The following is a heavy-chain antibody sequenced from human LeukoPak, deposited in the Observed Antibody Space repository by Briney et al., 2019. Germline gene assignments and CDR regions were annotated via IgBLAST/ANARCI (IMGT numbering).Heavy chain of an antibody. CDR3: ARSRRYCSSTSCYSWFDP. V-gene: IGHV1-2*02. CDR1: GYTFTGYY. CDR2: INPNSGGT. J-gene: IGHJ5*02. Sequence: VASVKVSCKASGYTFTGYYMHWVRQAPGQGLEWMGWINPNSGGTNYAQKFQGGVTMTRDTSISTAYMELSRLRSDDTAVYYCARSRRYCSSTSCYSWFDPWGQGTLVTVSS. D-gene: IGHD2-2*01.